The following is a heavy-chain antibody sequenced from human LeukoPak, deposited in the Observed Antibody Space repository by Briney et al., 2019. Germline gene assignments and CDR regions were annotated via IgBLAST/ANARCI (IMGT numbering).Heavy chain of an antibody. V-gene: IGHV4-30-4*07. CDR1: GGSISSGGYS. CDR2: IYYSGST. D-gene: IGHD3-10*01. J-gene: IGHJ4*02. CDR3: AKAGMFRGGIDY. Sequence: SETLSLTCAVSGGSISSGGYSWSWIRQPPGKGLEWIGYIYYSGSTYYNPSLKSRVTISVDTSKNQFSLKLSSVTAADTAVYYCAKAGMFRGGIDYWGQGPLVTVSS.